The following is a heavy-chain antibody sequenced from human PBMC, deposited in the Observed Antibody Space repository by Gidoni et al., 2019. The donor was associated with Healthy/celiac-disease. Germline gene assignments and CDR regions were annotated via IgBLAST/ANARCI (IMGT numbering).Heavy chain of an antibody. CDR2: ISGSGGST. Sequence: EVQLLESGGGLVQPGGSLRLSCPASGFTFTSYAMSWVRQAPGKGLEWVSAISGSGGSTYYADSVKGRFTIARDNSKNTLYLQMNGLRAEDTAVYYGAKGGIGGATRPYYFDYWGQGTLVTVSS. D-gene: IGHD1-26*01. V-gene: IGHV3-23*01. CDR3: AKGGIGGATRPYYFDY. J-gene: IGHJ4*02. CDR1: GFTFTSYA.